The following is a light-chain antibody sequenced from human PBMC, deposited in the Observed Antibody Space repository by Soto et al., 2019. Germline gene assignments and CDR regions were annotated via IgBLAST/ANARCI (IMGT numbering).Light chain of an antibody. CDR3: QQYNNWPPWT. V-gene: IGKV3-15*01. CDR1: QSVSTY. J-gene: IGKJ1*01. Sequence: EIVLTQSPAILSVSPGERATLSCRASQSVSTYLAWYQQKPGQGPRLLIYDASTRATAIPARFSGSGSETEFTLTISSLQSEDSAVYYCQQYNNWPPWTFGQGTKVDI. CDR2: DAS.